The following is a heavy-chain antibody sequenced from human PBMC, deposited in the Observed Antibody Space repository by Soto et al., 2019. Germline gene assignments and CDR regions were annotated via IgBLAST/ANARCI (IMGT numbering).Heavy chain of an antibody. J-gene: IGHJ6*02. V-gene: IGHV1-2*04. D-gene: IGHD2-8*01. CDR3: ARGDSTDCSNGVCSFFYNHDMDV. CDR1: GYSFTDYN. Sequence: ASVKVSCKASGYSFTDYNVHWVRQAPGQGLEWLRRVNPKSGGTSTAQKFQGWVTMTTETSISTASMELTRLTSNDTAIYYCARGDSTDCSNGVCSFFYNHDMDVWGQGTTVTVSS. CDR2: VNPKSGGT.